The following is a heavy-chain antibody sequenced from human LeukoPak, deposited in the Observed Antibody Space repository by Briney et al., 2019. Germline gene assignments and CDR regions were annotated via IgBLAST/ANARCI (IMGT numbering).Heavy chain of an antibody. CDR2: IHHSPST. D-gene: IGHD2-15*01. Sequence: SDTLSLTCAVSGYSISSGYYWGCIRQPPGKGLEWIGRIHHSPSTYYNPCLKSRVTISVDTSKNQFSLKLSSVTAADTAVYYCARDHGYCSGGSRYYNWFDPWGQGTLVTVSS. CDR1: GYSISSGYY. J-gene: IGHJ5*02. CDR3: ARDHGYCSGGSRYYNWFDP. V-gene: IGHV4-38-2*02.